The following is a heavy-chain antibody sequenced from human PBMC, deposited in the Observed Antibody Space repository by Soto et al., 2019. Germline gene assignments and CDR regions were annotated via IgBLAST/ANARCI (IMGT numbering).Heavy chain of an antibody. J-gene: IGHJ4*02. V-gene: IGHV1-18*01. CDR3: ARDLNYGDLNFDY. D-gene: IGHD4-17*01. Sequence: QVQLVQSGAEVKKPGASVKVSCKASGYTFTTYGITWVRQAPGQGREWMGWISADNGNTNYAQRLQGSVTMTTDTSTSTAYMELRSLRSDDTAVYYCARDLNYGDLNFDYWGQGTLVTVSS. CDR2: ISADNGNT. CDR1: GYTFTTYG.